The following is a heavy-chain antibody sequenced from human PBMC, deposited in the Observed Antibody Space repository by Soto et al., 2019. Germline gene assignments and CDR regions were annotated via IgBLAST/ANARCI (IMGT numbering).Heavy chain of an antibody. CDR3: ASGRTQKLIALAI. V-gene: IGHV1-69*13. D-gene: IGHD1-1*01. CDR1: GGTFSSYA. Sequence: SVKVSCKASGGTFSSYAISWVRQAPGQGLEWMGGIIPIFGTANYAQKFQGRVTITADESTSTAYMELSSLRSEDTAVYYCASGRTQKLIALAIWGQGTMVTVPS. CDR2: IIPIFGTA. J-gene: IGHJ3*02.